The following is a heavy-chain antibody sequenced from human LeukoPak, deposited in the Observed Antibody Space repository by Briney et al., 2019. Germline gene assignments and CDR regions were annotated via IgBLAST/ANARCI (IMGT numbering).Heavy chain of an antibody. Sequence: ASVKVSCKASGYTFTGYYMHWVRQAPGQGLEWMGWINPNSGGTNYAQKFQGRVTMTRDTSISTAYMELSRLRSDDTAVYYCARAILLYSGSWYYFDYWGQGTLATVSS. V-gene: IGHV1-2*02. D-gene: IGHD6-13*01. CDR3: ARAILLYSGSWYYFDY. CDR2: INPNSGGT. CDR1: GYTFTGYY. J-gene: IGHJ4*02.